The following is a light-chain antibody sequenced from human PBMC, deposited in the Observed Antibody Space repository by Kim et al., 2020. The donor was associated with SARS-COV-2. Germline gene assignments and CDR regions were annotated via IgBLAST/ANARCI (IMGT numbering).Light chain of an antibody. Sequence: SPGERATLSCRASQSVSSSYLDWYQQKPGQAPRLLIYGASSRATGIPDRFSGSGSGTDFTLTISRLEPEDFAVYYCQQYGSSPKYTFGQGTKLEI. CDR1: QSVSSSY. V-gene: IGKV3-20*01. CDR3: QQYGSSPKYT. J-gene: IGKJ2*01. CDR2: GAS.